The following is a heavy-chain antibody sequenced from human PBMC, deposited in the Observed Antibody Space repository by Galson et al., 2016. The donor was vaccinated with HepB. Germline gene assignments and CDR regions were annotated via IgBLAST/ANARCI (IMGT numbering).Heavy chain of an antibody. CDR1: GITFSSYT. Sequence: SLRLSCAASGITFSSYTINWVRQAPGKGLEWVSSISGSGTYIKYADSVRGRFTISRDNAKNSLHLQMRSLRAEDTAVYYCAKDRNSSSSVSYGLDVWGKGTTVTVSS. D-gene: IGHD6-6*01. V-gene: IGHV3-21*04. CDR3: AKDRNSSSSVSYGLDV. CDR2: ISGSGTYI. J-gene: IGHJ6*04.